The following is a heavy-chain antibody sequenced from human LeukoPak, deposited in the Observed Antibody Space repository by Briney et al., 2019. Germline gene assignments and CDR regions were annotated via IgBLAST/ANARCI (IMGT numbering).Heavy chain of an antibody. D-gene: IGHD3-10*01. CDR2: IYYSGGT. V-gene: IGHV4-59*12. CDR3: ARGAYGLGSKGWFDP. Sequence: SETLSLTCTVSGGSISSYYWSWIRQPPGKGLEWIGYIYYSGGTNYNPSLKSRVTISVDTSKNQFSLKLSSVTAADTAVYYCARGAYGLGSKGWFDPWGQGTLVTVSS. CDR1: GGSISSYY. J-gene: IGHJ5*02.